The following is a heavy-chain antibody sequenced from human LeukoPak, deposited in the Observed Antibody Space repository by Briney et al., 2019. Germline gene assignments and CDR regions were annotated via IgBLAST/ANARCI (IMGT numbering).Heavy chain of an antibody. CDR2: IRSKANSYAT. Sequence: GGSLRLSCAASGFTFSGSAMHWVRQASGKGLEWVGRIRSKANSYATAYAASVKGRFTISIDDSKNTAYLQMNSLKTEDTAVYYCTRRGYYYMDVWGKGTTVTVSS. V-gene: IGHV3-73*01. CDR3: TRRGYYYMDV. CDR1: GFTFSGSA. J-gene: IGHJ6*03.